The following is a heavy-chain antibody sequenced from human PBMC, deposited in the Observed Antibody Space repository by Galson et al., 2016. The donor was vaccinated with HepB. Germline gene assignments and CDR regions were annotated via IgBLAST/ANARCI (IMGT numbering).Heavy chain of an antibody. J-gene: IGHJ4*02. CDR3: AGAPVLERFDY. Sequence: TLSLTCTVSGGSVNNGDYYWTWIRQHPGKGLEWIGYIYYTRSTYYNPSLRSRVTISVDTSRNQFSLKLSSVTAADTAVYYCAGAPVLERFDYWGQGALVTVSS. CDR1: GGSVNNGDYY. V-gene: IGHV4-31*03. CDR2: IYYTRST. D-gene: IGHD1-1*01.